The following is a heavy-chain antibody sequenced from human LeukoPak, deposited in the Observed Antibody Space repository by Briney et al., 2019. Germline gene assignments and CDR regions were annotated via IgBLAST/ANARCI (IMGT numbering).Heavy chain of an antibody. V-gene: IGHV1-69*05. CDR3: ARDTGAMVRSFDY. Sequence: SVKVSCKASGGTFSSYAISWVRQAPGQGLEWMGGIIPIFGTANYAQKFQGRVTMTTDTSTSTAYMELRSLRSDDTAVYYCARDTGAMVRSFDYWGQGTLVTVSS. D-gene: IGHD5-18*01. J-gene: IGHJ4*02. CDR1: GGTFSSYA. CDR2: IIPIFGTA.